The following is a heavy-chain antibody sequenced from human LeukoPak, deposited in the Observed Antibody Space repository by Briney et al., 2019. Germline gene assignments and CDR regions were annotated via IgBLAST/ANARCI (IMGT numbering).Heavy chain of an antibody. Sequence: GASVTVSFKASGYTFTIYYMHWVRQAPGQGLEWMGWINPNSGGTNYAQKFQGRVTMTRDTSISTAYMELSRLRSDDTAVYYCARDGYYDFWSGYYLSTYYGMDVWGQGTTVTVSS. CDR1: GYTFTIYY. CDR3: ARDGYYDFWSGYYLSTYYGMDV. D-gene: IGHD3-3*01. V-gene: IGHV1-2*02. J-gene: IGHJ6*02. CDR2: INPNSGGT.